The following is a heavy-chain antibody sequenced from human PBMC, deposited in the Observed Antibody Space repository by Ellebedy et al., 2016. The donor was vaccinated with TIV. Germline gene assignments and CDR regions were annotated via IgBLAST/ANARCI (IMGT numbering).Heavy chain of an antibody. CDR3: VGEVGARIFNH. J-gene: IGHJ4*02. CDR1: GFTFSSHA. CDR2: ISYNGRFT. V-gene: IGHV3-30*04. Sequence: GESLKISXAASGFTFSSHAMHWVRQAPGKGLAWVGVISYNGRFTYYADSVKGRFTISRDNSKNTLYLQMNSLSTEDTAVYYCVGEVGARIFNHWGQGTLVTVSS. D-gene: IGHD1-26*01.